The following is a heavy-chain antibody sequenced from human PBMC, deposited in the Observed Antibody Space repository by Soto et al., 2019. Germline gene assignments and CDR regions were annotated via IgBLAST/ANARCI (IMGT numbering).Heavy chain of an antibody. CDR2: ISYDGNNK. D-gene: IGHD6-13*01. CDR1: GFTFSSYG. V-gene: IGHV3-30*18. J-gene: IGHJ4*02. CDR3: AKDRAISWTLDY. Sequence: QVQLVESGGGVVQPGRSLRLSCAASGFTFSSYGMHWVRQAPGKGLEWVAVISYDGNNKYYADSVKGRFSISRDNSKNTLYLQVNSLRAEDTAVYYCAKDRAISWTLDYWGQGTLVTVSS.